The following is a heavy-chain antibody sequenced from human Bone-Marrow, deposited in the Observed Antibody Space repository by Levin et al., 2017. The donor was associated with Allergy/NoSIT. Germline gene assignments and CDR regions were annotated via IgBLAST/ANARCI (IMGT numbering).Heavy chain of an antibody. J-gene: IGHJ5*02. Sequence: SETLSLTCTVSGDSISRDFWSWIRQPPGKGLEWIGYIYHSGSTSYNPSLKSRVTMSVDTSKNQFSLEMTSVTAADTAVYYCAREVGAGTRTALAWFDPWGQGTLVTVSS. CDR3: AREVGAGTRTALAWFDP. V-gene: IGHV4-59*01. CDR1: GDSISRDF. CDR2: IYHSGST. D-gene: IGHD6-13*01.